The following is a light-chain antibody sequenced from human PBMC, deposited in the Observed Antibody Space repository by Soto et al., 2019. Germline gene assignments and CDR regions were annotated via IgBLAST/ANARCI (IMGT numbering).Light chain of an antibody. CDR3: QHYNHWLWT. J-gene: IGKJ1*01. CDR1: QSVSSSY. Sequence: EIVLTQSPFALSFSPVERSTLSFIASQSVSSSYLAWYQQKPGQAPRLLIYGASSRATGIPDRFSGSGSGTEFTLTISNLQSEDFAVYYCQHYNHWLWTFGQGTKVDIK. CDR2: GAS. V-gene: IGKV3-20*01.